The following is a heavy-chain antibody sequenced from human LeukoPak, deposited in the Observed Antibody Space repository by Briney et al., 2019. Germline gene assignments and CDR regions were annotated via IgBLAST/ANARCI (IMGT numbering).Heavy chain of an antibody. CDR1: GFPLKNYA. Sequence: GGALRLSFAASGFPLKNYAMSWVRQAPGKGLEWVSAITGGGGSTYYADSVKGRFTISRDNSKNTLYLQMNSLRAEDTAVYYCAKRRYSSGGAGDYWGQGTLVTVSS. CDR2: ITGGGGST. J-gene: IGHJ4*02. V-gene: IGHV3-23*01. CDR3: AKRRYSSGGAGDY. D-gene: IGHD6-19*01.